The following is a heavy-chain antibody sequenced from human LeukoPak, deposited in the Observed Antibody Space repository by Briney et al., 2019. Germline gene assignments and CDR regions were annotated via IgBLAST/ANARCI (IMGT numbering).Heavy chain of an antibody. J-gene: IGHJ4*02. CDR1: GYTFSGYY. Sequence: ASVKVSCKASGYTFSGYYMHWVRQAPGQGLEWMGWINANSGGTNYAQKLQGRVTMTRDTSISTAYIELSRLRYDDTAVYYCARGGYGGGNSGIIDYWGQGTLVTVSS. CDR2: INANSGGT. D-gene: IGHD4-23*01. CDR3: ARGGYGGGNSGIIDY. V-gene: IGHV1-2*02.